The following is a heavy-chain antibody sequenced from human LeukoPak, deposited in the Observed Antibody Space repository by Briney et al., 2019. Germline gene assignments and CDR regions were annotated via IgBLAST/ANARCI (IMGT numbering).Heavy chain of an antibody. CDR1: GYTFTIYN. CDR3: ARGSGSPTDAVDI. Sequence: ASVTVSFTSSGYTFTIYNISWVRQAHGQGQEWMGWISAYNGKTNYAQKLQGRVTITTDTSTNPAYMELRSLRSDDTAVYYCARGSGSPTDAVDIWGQGTMVTVSS. D-gene: IGHD1-26*01. CDR2: ISAYNGKT. V-gene: IGHV1-18*01. J-gene: IGHJ3*02.